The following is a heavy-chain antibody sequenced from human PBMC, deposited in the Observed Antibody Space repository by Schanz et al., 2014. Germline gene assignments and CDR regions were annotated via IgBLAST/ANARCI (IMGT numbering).Heavy chain of an antibody. CDR3: AKHLYQYNYYGMDV. Sequence: EVRLVESGGGLVKPGGSLRLSCVVSGFPLSNYRMNWVRQSPGKGLEWVSCISGSGGSTYYADSVKGRFTISRDNSKNTLSLQLNSLRADDTAVYYCAKHLYQYNYYGMDVWGQGTTVTVSS. CDR1: GFPLSNYR. D-gene: IGHD2-2*02. CDR2: ISGSGGST. V-gene: IGHV3-23*04. J-gene: IGHJ6*02.